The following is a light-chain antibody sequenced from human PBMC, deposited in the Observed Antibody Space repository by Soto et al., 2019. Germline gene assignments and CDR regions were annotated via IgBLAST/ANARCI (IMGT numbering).Light chain of an antibody. V-gene: IGLV2-8*01. CDR3: SSFAGSNTLV. J-gene: IGLJ3*02. CDR1: SSDLGGYNF. Sequence: QSALTQPPSASGSPGQSATISCTGTSSDLGGYNFVSWYQQHPGKAPKLIIYEVTKRPSGVPDRFSGSKSGNTASLTVSGLQTEDEAAYYCSSFAGSNTLVFGGGTKLTVL. CDR2: EVT.